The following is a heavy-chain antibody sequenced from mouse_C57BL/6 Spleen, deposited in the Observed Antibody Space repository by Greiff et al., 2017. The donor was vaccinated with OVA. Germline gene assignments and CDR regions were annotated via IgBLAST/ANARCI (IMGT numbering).Heavy chain of an antibody. CDR1: GFTFSSYG. J-gene: IGHJ2*01. CDR2: ISSGGSYT. Sequence: EVMLVESGGDLVKPGGSLKLSCAASGFTFSSYGMSWVRQTPDKRLEWVATISSGGSYTYYPDSVKGRFTIPRDNAKNTLYLQMSSRKSEDTATDYCARHYDYDGYFDYWGQGTTLTVSS. D-gene: IGHD2-4*01. V-gene: IGHV5-6*01. CDR3: ARHYDYDGYFDY.